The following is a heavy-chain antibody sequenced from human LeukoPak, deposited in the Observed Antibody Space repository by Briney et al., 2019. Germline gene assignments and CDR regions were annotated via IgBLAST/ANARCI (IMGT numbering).Heavy chain of an antibody. CDR1: GFTFSSYG. CDR3: AKDRYSYAFEYSDS. CDR2: ISNDGSKK. Sequence: GGSLRLSCVASGFTFSSYGMHWVRQAPGKGLDWVAVISNDGSKKYYADSVKGRFTISRDNSKNTLSLQVSSLRTEDTAVYYCAKDRYSYAFEYSDSWGQGTLVTVSS. D-gene: IGHD5-18*01. V-gene: IGHV3-30*18. J-gene: IGHJ4*02.